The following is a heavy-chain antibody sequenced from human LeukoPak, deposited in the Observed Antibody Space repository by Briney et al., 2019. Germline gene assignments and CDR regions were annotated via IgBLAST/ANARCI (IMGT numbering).Heavy chain of an antibody. CDR3: ARSCSSNSCYTNFDY. D-gene: IGHD2-2*02. J-gene: IGHJ4*02. CDR2: IYPGDSDT. CDR1: GYRFTSYC. V-gene: IGHV5-51*01. Sequence: GGALKISRKGSGYRFTSYCIGWVRQMPGKGVEWGGIIYPGDSDTRYSTSLQGQVTISADKFINTAYLQWSSLKVSDTARYYSARSCSSNSCYTNFDYWGQGTLVTVSS.